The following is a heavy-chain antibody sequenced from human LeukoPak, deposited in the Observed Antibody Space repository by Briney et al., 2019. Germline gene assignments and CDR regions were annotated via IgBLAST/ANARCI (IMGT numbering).Heavy chain of an antibody. D-gene: IGHD4-17*01. V-gene: IGHV4-59*08. CDR2: ISYTGST. CDR3: ARLQSANHDNGYYTGGFYYMDV. CDR1: GGSMTNNY. J-gene: IGHJ6*03. Sequence: SETLSLTCSVSGGSMTNNYWGWIRQPPGKGLEWLGYISYTGSTSYNPSLKSRVTIFLETPRNQFSLEVSSVIAADTAVYYCARLQSANHDNGYYTGGFYYMDVRGKGTTVTVSS.